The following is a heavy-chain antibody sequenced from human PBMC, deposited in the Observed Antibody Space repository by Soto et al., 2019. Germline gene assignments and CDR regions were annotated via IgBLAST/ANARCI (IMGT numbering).Heavy chain of an antibody. D-gene: IGHD6-13*01. J-gene: IGHJ4*02. CDR3: AGVSSSWYKDYFDS. CDR1: GGTFSNYA. Sequence: QVQLVQSGAEVKKPGSSVKVSCKASGGTFSNYAISWVRQAPGQGLEWMGGIIPIFGTTNYAQRAQGRVTITADESTSTAYMELSSLRSEDTAVYYCAGVSSSWYKDYFDSWGQGNLVTVSS. V-gene: IGHV1-69*12. CDR2: IIPIFGTT.